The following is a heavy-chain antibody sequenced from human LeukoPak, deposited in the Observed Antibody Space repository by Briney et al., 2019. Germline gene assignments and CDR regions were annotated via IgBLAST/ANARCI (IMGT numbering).Heavy chain of an antibody. CDR1: GDSINSLDL. CDR2: MYLSGTT. CDR3: AGLVGRYSSGLYSYYFDY. Sequence: SGTLSLTCTVSGDSINSLDLWSWVRQPPGKGLEWIGEMYLSGTTHSNPSVKSRVTISIDKSKNQFFSNLGSVTAADTAVYYCAGLVGRYSSGLYSYYFDYWGQGTLVTVSS. D-gene: IGHD3-22*01. V-gene: IGHV4-4*02. J-gene: IGHJ4*02.